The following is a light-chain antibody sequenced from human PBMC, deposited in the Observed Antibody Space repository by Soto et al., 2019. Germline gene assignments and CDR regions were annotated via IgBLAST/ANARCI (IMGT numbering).Light chain of an antibody. J-gene: IGKJ1*01. Sequence: ETVLTQSPGTLSLSPGERATLSCRASQSVSSSYLAWYQQKPGQAPRLLIYGASSRATGIPDRFSGSGSGTDFTLTISRLEPEDFAVYYCQHYKTFGQGTKVDIK. CDR3: QHYKT. V-gene: IGKV3-20*01. CDR1: QSVSSSY. CDR2: GAS.